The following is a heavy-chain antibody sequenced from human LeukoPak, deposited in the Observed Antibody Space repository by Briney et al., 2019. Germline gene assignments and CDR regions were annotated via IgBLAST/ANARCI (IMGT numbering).Heavy chain of an antibody. CDR3: ARGRNYDILTSYNYYAMDV. CDR1: GXPFSSFE. D-gene: IGHD3-9*01. Sequence: GGSLRLSCAASGXPFSSFEMNWVRQAPGKGLEWVSYISGSGSTIYYADSVKGRFTISRDNAKNSLHLQMNSLRAEDTAAYYCARGRNYDILTSYNYYAMDVWGQGTTVTVSS. J-gene: IGHJ6*02. V-gene: IGHV3-48*03. CDR2: ISGSGSTI.